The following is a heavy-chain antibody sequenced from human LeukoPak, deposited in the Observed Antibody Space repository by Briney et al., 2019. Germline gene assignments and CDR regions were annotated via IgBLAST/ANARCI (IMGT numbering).Heavy chain of an antibody. CDR3: ARRIAVAQGGAFDI. J-gene: IGHJ3*02. CDR2: IHSSGST. V-gene: IGHV4-4*08. CDR1: GGSISSYY. Sequence: SETLSLTCTVSGGSISSYYWSWIRQPPGKGLEWIGYIHSSGSTNYNPSLKSRVTISVDTSKNQFSLRLSSVTAADTAVYYCARRIAVAQGGAFDIWGQGTMVTVSS. D-gene: IGHD6-13*01.